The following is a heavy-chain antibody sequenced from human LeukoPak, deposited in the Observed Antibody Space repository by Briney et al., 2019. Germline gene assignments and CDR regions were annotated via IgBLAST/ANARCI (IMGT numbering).Heavy chain of an antibody. Sequence: SVKVSCKASGGTFSSYAISWVRQAPGQGLEWMGRIIPILGIANYAQKFQGRVTITADKSMSTAYMELSSLRSEDTAVYYCARVWDIVATDNPKFRRYEYWGQGTLVTVSS. CDR3: ARVWDIVATDNPKFRRYEY. V-gene: IGHV1-69*04. CDR2: IIPILGIA. J-gene: IGHJ4*02. CDR1: GGTFSSYA. D-gene: IGHD5-12*01.